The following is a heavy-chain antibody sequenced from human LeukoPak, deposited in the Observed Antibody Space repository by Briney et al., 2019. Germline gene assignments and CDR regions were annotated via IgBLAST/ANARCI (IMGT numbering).Heavy chain of an antibody. J-gene: IGHJ4*02. CDR3: AKCTGSTSCYRYFDY. V-gene: IGHV3-30*18. D-gene: IGHD2-2*01. CDR1: GFTFSSYG. Sequence: GGSLRLSCAASGFTFSSYGMHWVRQAPGKGLEWVAVISYDGSNKYYADSVKGRFTISRDNSKNTLYLQMNSLRAEDTAVYYCAKCTGSTSCYRYFDYWGQGTLVTVSS. CDR2: ISYDGSNK.